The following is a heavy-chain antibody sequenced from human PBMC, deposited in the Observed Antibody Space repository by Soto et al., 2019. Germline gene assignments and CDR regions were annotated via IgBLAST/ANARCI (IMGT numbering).Heavy chain of an antibody. J-gene: IGHJ4*02. Sequence: PSETLSLTCAVYGGSFSGYYWSWIRQPPGKGLEWIGEINHSGSTNYNPSLKSRVTISVDTSKNQFSLKLSSVTAADTAVYYCARGRWLRYFDYWGQGTLVTVSS. CDR2: INHSGST. CDR1: GGSFSGYY. D-gene: IGHD5-12*01. V-gene: IGHV4-34*01. CDR3: ARGRWLRYFDY.